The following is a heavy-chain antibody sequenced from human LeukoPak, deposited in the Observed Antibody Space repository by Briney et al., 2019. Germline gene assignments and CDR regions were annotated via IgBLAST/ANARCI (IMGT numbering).Heavy chain of an antibody. CDR2: INHSGST. CDR1: GGSFSGYY. CDR3: ARTYYYASGMGVDY. D-gene: IGHD3-10*01. Sequence: PSETLSLTCAVYGGSFSGYYWSWIRQPPGKGLEWIGEINHSGSTNYNPSLKSRVTISVDTSKNQFSLKLSSVTAADTAVYYCARTYYYASGMGVDYWGQGTLVTVSS. V-gene: IGHV4-34*01. J-gene: IGHJ4*02.